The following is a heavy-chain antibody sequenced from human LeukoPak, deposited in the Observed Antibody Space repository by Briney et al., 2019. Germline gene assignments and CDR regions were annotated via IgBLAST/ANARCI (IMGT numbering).Heavy chain of an antibody. CDR1: GFTFSSYS. J-gene: IGHJ3*02. D-gene: IGHD3-22*01. CDR2: IKPDGSES. Sequence: PGGSLRLSCAASGFTFSSYSMNWVRQAPGKGLECVAIIKPDGSESYYGDSVKGRFTISRDNAKDSLYLQMKSLRAEDTAVYYCARDLTMIVPGAFDIWGHGTTVIVSS. CDR3: ARDLTMIVPGAFDI. V-gene: IGHV3-7*01.